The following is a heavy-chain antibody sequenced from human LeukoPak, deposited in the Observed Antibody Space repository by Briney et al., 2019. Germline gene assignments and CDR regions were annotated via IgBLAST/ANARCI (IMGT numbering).Heavy chain of an antibody. J-gene: IGHJ4*02. CDR1: GFTFSSNA. Sequence: GGSLRLSCAASGFTFSSNAMDWVRQAPGKGLEWVSAISGTGSTTYYADSVKGRFTISRDNSKNTLYLQMNSLRAEDTAVYYCAKGGEYQLLLDYWGQGTLVTVSS. V-gene: IGHV3-23*01. CDR2: ISGTGSTT. D-gene: IGHD2-2*01. CDR3: AKGGEYQLLLDY.